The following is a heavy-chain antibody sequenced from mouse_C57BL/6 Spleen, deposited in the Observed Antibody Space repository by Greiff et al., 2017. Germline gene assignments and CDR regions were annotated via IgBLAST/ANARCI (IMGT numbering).Heavy chain of an antibody. CDR2: IDPSDSYT. Sequence: QVQLKQPGAELVKPGASVKLSCKASGYTFTSYWMQWVKQRPGQGLEWIGEIDPSDSYTNYNQKFKGKATLTVDTSSSTAYMQLSSLTSEDSAVYYCARRLYGRNAMDYWGQGTSVTVSS. J-gene: IGHJ4*01. D-gene: IGHD1-1*01. CDR1: GYTFTSYW. V-gene: IGHV1-50*01. CDR3: ARRLYGRNAMDY.